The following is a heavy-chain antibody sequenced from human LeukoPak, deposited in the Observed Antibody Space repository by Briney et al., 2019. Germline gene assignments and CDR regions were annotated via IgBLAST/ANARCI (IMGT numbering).Heavy chain of an antibody. Sequence: ASVKVSCKASGYTFTSYYMHWVRQAPGQGLEWMGWMNPNSGNTGYAQKFQGRVTITRNTSISTAYMELSSLRSEDTAVYYCARGRNRQQLARFYYYMDVWGKGTTVTVSS. J-gene: IGHJ6*03. D-gene: IGHD6-13*01. CDR3: ARGRNRQQLARFYYYMDV. CDR1: GYTFTSYY. CDR2: MNPNSGNT. V-gene: IGHV1-8*03.